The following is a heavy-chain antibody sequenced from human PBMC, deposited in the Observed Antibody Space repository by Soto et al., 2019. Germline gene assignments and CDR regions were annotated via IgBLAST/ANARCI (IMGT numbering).Heavy chain of an antibody. V-gene: IGHV1-2*04. Sequence: ASVKFSCKASGYTFTVNYIYWVRQAPGQGLEWIGWINPDSGSTKYAQKFHAWVSMTRDTSIDTVFMEEKRLRYEKTAVYFGARGRFTTSRGVTDFGGQGTTATVTS. J-gene: IGHJ6*02. CDR2: INPDSGST. CDR3: ARGRFTTSRGVTDF. D-gene: IGHD5-18*01. CDR1: GYTFTVNY.